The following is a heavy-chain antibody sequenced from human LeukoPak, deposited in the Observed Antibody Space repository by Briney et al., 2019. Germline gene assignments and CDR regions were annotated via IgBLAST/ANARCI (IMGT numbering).Heavy chain of an antibody. V-gene: IGHV3-23*01. J-gene: IGHJ4*02. CDR1: GFTFSDTW. Sequence: GGSLRLSCAASGFTFSDTWMTWVRQAPGKGLEWVSAISGSGGSTYYADSVKGRFTISKDNSKNTLYLQMNSLRAEDTAVYYCARDGLGYYGGFDYWGQGTLVTVSS. CDR3: ARDGLGYYGGFDY. CDR2: ISGSGGST. D-gene: IGHD3-3*01.